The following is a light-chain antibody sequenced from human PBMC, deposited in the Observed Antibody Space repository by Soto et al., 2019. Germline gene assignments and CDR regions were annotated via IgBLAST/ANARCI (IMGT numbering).Light chain of an antibody. CDR3: QQTHALPLT. Sequence: DVQMTQSPSSLSASVGVRVTITCRASQPISNYLNWYQQKAGEAPKVLIFGASSLQSGVPSKFSGSGYETDFTLNINKLHPADFATYYCQQTHALPLTFGQGTRL. CDR1: QPISNY. CDR2: GAS. J-gene: IGKJ5*01. V-gene: IGKV1-39*01.